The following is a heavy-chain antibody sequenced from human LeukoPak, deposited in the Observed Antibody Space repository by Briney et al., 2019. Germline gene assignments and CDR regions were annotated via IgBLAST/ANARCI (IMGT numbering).Heavy chain of an antibody. V-gene: IGHV3-53*01. D-gene: IGHD1-20*01. Sequence: GGSLRLSCAASGFTVSSNYMSWVRQAPGKGLEWVSVIYSGGSTYYADSVKGRFTISRDNSKNTLYLQMNSLRAEDTAVYYCAREAPRYNWNEHGMDVWGQGTTVTVSS. CDR3: AREAPRYNWNEHGMDV. CDR2: IYSGGST. CDR1: GFTVSSNY. J-gene: IGHJ6*02.